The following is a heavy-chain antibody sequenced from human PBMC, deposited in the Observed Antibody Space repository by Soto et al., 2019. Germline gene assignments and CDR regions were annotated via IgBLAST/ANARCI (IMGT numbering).Heavy chain of an antibody. CDR1: GFTFSSYA. V-gene: IGHV3-23*01. Sequence: GSLRLSCASSGFTFSSYAMSWVRQAPGKGLEWVSTISGIDGKTFYADSVKGRFSISRDTSQSTLYLQMNSLRADDTAMYYCARWSYLDYSGQGTRVTVAS. D-gene: IGHD3-3*01. J-gene: IGHJ4*02. CDR2: ISGIDGKT. CDR3: ARWSYLDY.